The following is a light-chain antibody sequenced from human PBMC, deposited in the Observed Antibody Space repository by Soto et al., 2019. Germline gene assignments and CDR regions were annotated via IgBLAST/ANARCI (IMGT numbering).Light chain of an antibody. Sequence: DIQVTQSPSSLSASVGDRVTITCRASQAISGHLAWYQQKPGKVPKLLIYEASTLQSRVPSRFSASGSGTDFTLNISSLQPEDVATYYCQKYNGTPRTFGQGTKVELK. V-gene: IGKV1-27*01. CDR2: EAS. CDR1: QAISGH. CDR3: QKYNGTPRT. J-gene: IGKJ1*01.